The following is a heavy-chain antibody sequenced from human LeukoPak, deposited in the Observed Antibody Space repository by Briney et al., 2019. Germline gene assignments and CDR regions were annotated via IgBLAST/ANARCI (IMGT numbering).Heavy chain of an antibody. D-gene: IGHD3-10*01. CDR1: GGSFSGYY. Sequence: SETLSLTCAVYGGSFSGYYWSWIRQPPGKGLEWIGEINHSGSTNYNPSLKSRVTISVDTSKNQFSLRLTSVTAADTAMYYCARISPGSGAFDYWGQGTLVTVSS. V-gene: IGHV4-34*01. CDR2: INHSGST. CDR3: ARISPGSGAFDY. J-gene: IGHJ4*02.